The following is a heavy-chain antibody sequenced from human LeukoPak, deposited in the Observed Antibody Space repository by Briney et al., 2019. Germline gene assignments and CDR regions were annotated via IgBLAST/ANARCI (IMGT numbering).Heavy chain of an antibody. J-gene: IGHJ5*02. CDR2: IYYSGST. D-gene: IGHD6-19*01. CDR1: GGSISSSSYY. V-gene: IGHV4-39*01. Sequence: SETLSLTCTASGGSISSSSYYWGWIRQPPGKGLEWIGSIYYSGSTYYNPSLKSRVTISVDTSKNQYSLKLSSVTAADTAVYYCARPQTAGAWFDPWGQGTLVTVSS. CDR3: ARPQTAGAWFDP.